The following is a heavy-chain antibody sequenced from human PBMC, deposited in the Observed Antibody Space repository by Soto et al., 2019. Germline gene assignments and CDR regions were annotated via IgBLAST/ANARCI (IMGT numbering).Heavy chain of an antibody. CDR1: GFTFSSYS. CDR2: ISANGNTI. D-gene: IGHD2-15*01. Sequence: EVQLVESGGGLVQPGGSLRLSCAASGFTFSSYSMNWVRQAPGKGLEWVSYISANGNTIYYADSVKGRFTISRDNAKNSLYLQMNSLRAEDTALYYCARGWGCSGGSCYSDQWGQGTLVTVSS. CDR3: ARGWGCSGGSCYSDQ. V-gene: IGHV3-48*01. J-gene: IGHJ4*02.